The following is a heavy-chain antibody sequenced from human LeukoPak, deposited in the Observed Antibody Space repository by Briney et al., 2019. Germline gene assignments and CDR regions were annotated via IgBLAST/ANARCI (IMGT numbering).Heavy chain of an antibody. Sequence: GGSLRLSCAASGFTFSSYGMHWVRQAPGKGLEWVAVISYDGSNKYYADSVKGRFTISRDNFKNTLSLQVNSLRAEDTAMYYCAKDDDWGRYKHWGQGTLVTVSS. CDR2: ISYDGSNK. D-gene: IGHD3-16*01. CDR1: GFTFSSYG. V-gene: IGHV3-30*18. J-gene: IGHJ1*01. CDR3: AKDDDWGRYKH.